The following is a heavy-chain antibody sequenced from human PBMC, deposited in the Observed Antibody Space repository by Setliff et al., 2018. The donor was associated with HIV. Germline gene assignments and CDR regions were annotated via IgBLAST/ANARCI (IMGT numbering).Heavy chain of an antibody. V-gene: IGHV4-59*08. J-gene: IGHJ3*02. D-gene: IGHD2-15*01. CDR3: ARHLRPRGVAVSDAFDI. Sequence: SETLSLTCSVAGGSISSYYWSWIRQPPGKGLECIGYIYSSGSTNYNPSLKSRVTISVDTSKNQPSLKLRSVTAADTAVYYCARHLRPRGVAVSDAFDIWGQGTMVTVSS. CDR2: IYSSGST. CDR1: GGSISSYY.